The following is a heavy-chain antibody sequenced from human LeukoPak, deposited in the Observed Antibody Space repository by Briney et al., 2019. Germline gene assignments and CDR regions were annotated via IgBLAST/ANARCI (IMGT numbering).Heavy chain of an antibody. D-gene: IGHD4-17*01. CDR3: ARDPMTTGIDY. Sequence: ASXXXXXKASRYTFTSYGISWVRQAPGQGLEWMGWISGYNGNTNYAQKLQGRVTMTTDTSTSTAYMELRSLRSDDTAVYYCARDPMTTGIDYWGQGTLVTVSS. J-gene: IGHJ4*02. CDR2: ISGYNGNT. CDR1: RYTFTSYG. V-gene: IGHV1-18*01.